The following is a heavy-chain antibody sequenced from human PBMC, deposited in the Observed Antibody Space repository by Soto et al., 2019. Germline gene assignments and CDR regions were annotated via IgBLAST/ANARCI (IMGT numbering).Heavy chain of an antibody. D-gene: IGHD3-3*01. J-gene: IGHJ5*02. CDR3: ARASYYDFWSGYYEGWFDP. Sequence: TSETLSLTCTVSGGSISSGDYYWSWIRQPPGKGLEWIGYIYYSGSTYYNPSLKSRVTISVDTSKNQFSLKLSSVTAADTAVYYCARASYYDFWSGYYEGWFDPWGQGTLVTVSS. CDR2: IYYSGST. CDR1: GGSISSGDYY. V-gene: IGHV4-30-4*01.